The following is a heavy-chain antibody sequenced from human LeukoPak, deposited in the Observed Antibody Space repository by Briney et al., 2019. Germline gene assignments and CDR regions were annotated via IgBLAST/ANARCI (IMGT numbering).Heavy chain of an antibody. D-gene: IGHD6-13*01. V-gene: IGHV4-59*01. J-gene: IGHJ4*02. CDR3: ARDRPGGSSLDY. Sequence: SETLSLTCTVSGGSISSYYWSWIRQPPGKGLEWIGYIYYTGSTNYNPSLKSRVTISVDTSKNQFSLKLSSVTAADTAVYYCARDRPGGSSLDYWGQGTLVTVSS. CDR2: IYYTGST. CDR1: GGSISSYY.